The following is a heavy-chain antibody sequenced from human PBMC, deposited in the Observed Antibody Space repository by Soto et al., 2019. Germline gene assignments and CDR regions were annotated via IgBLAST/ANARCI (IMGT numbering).Heavy chain of an antibody. V-gene: IGHV4-59*01. CDR3: ARENYYDSSRGNAFDI. CDR1: GGSISSYY. CDR2: IYYSGST. D-gene: IGHD3-22*01. J-gene: IGHJ3*02. Sequence: SETLSLTCTVSGGSISSYYWSWIRQPPGKGLEWIGYIYYSGSTNYNPSLKSRVTISVDTSKNQFSLKLSSVTAADTAVYYCARENYYDSSRGNAFDIWGQGTMVT.